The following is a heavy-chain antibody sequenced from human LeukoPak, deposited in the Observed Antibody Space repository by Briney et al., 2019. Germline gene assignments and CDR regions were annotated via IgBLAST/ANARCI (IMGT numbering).Heavy chain of an antibody. D-gene: IGHD5-12*01. CDR3: ARDFEWLRSGYFDY. Sequence: PGRSLRLSCEASGFTFSSYAMHWVRQAPGKGLEWVAVISYDGSNKYYADSVKGRFTISRDNSKNTLYLQMNSLRAEDTAVYYCARDFEWLRSGYFDYWGQGTLVTVSS. CDR1: GFTFSSYA. CDR2: ISYDGSNK. J-gene: IGHJ4*02. V-gene: IGHV3-30-3*01.